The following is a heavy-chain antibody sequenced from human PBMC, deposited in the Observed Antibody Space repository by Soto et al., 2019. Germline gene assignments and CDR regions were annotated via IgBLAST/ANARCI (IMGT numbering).Heavy chain of an antibody. J-gene: IGHJ4*02. CDR2: MNPNSGNT. Sequence: QVQLVQSGAEVKKPGASVKVSCKASGYTFTSYDINWVRQATGQGLEWMGWMNPNSGNTGYAQKFQGRVTRTRNTSISTAYMELSSLRSEDTAVYYCARAIREGYRRMVRGQFDYWGQGTLVTVSS. D-gene: IGHD3-10*01. V-gene: IGHV1-8*01. CDR1: GYTFTSYD. CDR3: ARAIREGYRRMVRGQFDY.